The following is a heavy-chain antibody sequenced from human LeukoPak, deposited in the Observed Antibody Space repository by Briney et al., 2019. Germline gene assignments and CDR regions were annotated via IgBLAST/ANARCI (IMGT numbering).Heavy chain of an antibody. CDR1: GFTFSSYS. J-gene: IGHJ4*02. V-gene: IGHV3-21*01. CDR3: ARDRNYCDSSGYSKTVDY. CDR2: MSSSSNYI. Sequence: GGSLRLSCAASGFTFSSYSMNWVRQAPGKGLEWVSSMSSSSNYIYYADSVKGRFTISRDNAKNSLYLQMNSLRAEDTAVYYCARDRNYCDSSGYSKTVDYWGQGTLVTVSS. D-gene: IGHD3-22*01.